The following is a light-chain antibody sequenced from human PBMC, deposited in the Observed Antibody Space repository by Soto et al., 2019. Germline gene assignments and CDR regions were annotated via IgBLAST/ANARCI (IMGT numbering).Light chain of an antibody. CDR1: QSVSSY. J-gene: IGKJ1*01. Sequence: EIVLTQSPATLSLSPGERATLSCRASQSVSSYLAWYQQKPGQAPRLLIYDASNRATGIPGRFSASGSGTGFTLTISSLEPEDFAVYYCQQRTNWAWTFGQGTKVEV. CDR3: QQRTNWAWT. CDR2: DAS. V-gene: IGKV3-11*01.